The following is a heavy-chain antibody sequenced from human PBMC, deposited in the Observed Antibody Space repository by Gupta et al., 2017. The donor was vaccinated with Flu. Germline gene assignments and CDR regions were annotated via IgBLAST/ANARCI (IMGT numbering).Heavy chain of an antibody. CDR2: INYSGSL. J-gene: IGHJ3*02. D-gene: IGHD2-2*01. CDR1: GGSLNSGCSY. Sequence: QVQLQESCPGRVKPSQTLSLTCTVSGGSLNSGCSYSCWIRQPPGKGLEWIGYINYSGSLYYTPSLKSRLTISIDTSKNQFSLKMSSVTAADTAVYYCARTVVIPSVDDAFDIWGQGTVVNVSS. V-gene: IGHV4-30-4*01. CDR3: ARTVVIPSVDDAFDI.